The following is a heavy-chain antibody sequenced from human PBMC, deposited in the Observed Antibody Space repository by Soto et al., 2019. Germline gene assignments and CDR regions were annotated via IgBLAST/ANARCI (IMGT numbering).Heavy chain of an antibody. CDR2: ISTYTGKT. D-gene: IGHD1-1*01. J-gene: IGHJ6*01. CDR1: CYSFSDNF. V-gene: IGHV1-18*04. CDR3: AREGQFAPKGNQLMEV. Sequence: ASLNVSCKASCYSFSDNFFILFLHSPLQGLEWMGWISTYTGKTKYAQKFQDRVTLTTDTSTSTAYMDLRSLRPDDTAVYYCAREGQFAPKGNQLMEVWGQGPTVNVSS.